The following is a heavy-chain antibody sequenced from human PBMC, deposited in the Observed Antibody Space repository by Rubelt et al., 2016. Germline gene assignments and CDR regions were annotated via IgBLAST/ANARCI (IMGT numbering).Heavy chain of an antibody. Sequence: QLQLQESGPGLVKPSETLSLTCTVSGGSISSSGYYWGWIRQPPGKGLEWIGSIYYSGNTYYNPSLKSRVTITVDTSKNQFFLKLSSGTAADTAVYYCARQDIVVVVAATRRAWFDPWGQGTLVTVSS. CDR2: IYYSGNT. V-gene: IGHV4-39*01. J-gene: IGHJ5*02. D-gene: IGHD2-15*01. CDR1: GGSISSSGYY. CDR3: ARQDIVVVVAATRRAWFDP.